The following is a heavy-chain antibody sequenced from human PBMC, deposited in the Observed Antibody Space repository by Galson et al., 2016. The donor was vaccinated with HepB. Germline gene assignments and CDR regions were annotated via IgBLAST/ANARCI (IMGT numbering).Heavy chain of an antibody. V-gene: IGHV1-69*13. CDR1: GDTFTSYA. Sequence: SVKVSCKASGDTFTSYAISWVQQAPGQGPEWMGVIIPMYATVDHAQKFQGRASITADDSTNIAYMELSSLTPEDTAVYYCVRGVFYTVGGQAYSGSFEDWGQGTLVTVSS. J-gene: IGHJ4*02. CDR3: VRGVFYTVGGQAYSGSFED. D-gene: IGHD2-8*02. CDR2: IIPMYATV.